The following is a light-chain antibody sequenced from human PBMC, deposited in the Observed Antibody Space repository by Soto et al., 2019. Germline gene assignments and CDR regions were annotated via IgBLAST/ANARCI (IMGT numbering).Light chain of an antibody. Sequence: EIQMAQSPSTLSASGGERVTITCRASQTIDSWLAWYQQRPGKPPNLLIYKASTLASGVPSRFSGSGSGTEFTLTINSLQPDDFATYCCQQYHIYSGTFGQGTKVDIK. CDR1: QTIDSW. CDR3: QQYHIYSGT. V-gene: IGKV1-5*03. CDR2: KAS. J-gene: IGKJ1*01.